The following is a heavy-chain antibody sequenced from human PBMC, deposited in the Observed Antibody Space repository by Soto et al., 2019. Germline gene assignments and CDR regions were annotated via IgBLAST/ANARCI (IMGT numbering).Heavy chain of an antibody. CDR2: IYYSGST. D-gene: IGHD4-17*01. Sequence: TLSLTCTVSGGSISSGGYYWSWIRQHPGKGLEWIGYIYYSGSTYYNPSLKSRVTISVDTSKNQFSLKLSSVTAADTAVYYCARATVPTYYYYYMDVWGKGTTVTVSS. V-gene: IGHV4-31*03. CDR3: ARATVPTYYYYYMDV. J-gene: IGHJ6*03. CDR1: GGSISSGGYY.